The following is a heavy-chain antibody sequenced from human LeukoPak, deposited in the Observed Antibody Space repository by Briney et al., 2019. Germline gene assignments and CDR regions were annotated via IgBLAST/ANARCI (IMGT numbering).Heavy chain of an antibody. V-gene: IGHV1-24*01. D-gene: IGHD5-18*01. CDR2: FDPEYGEI. Sequence: ASVKVSSTVSGYTLTELSIHWVRQAPGKGLEWMGGFDPEYGEIIYAQKFQGRVTMTEDTSTDTAYMELSSLRSEDTAMYYCATDLATAMVKDQSNYWGQGTLVTVSS. CDR1: GYTLTELS. J-gene: IGHJ4*02. CDR3: ATDLATAMVKDQSNY.